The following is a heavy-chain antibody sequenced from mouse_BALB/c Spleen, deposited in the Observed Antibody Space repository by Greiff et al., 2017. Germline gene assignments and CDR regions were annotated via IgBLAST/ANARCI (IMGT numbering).Heavy chain of an antibody. V-gene: IGHV14-3*02. Sequence: VQLQQSGAELVKPGASVKLSCTASGFNIKDTYMHWVKQRPEQGLEWIGRIDPANGNTKYDPKFQGKATITADTSSNTAYLQLSSLTSEDTAVYYCASPVITTVVAVDYWGQGTTLTVSS. CDR3: ASPVITTVVAVDY. D-gene: IGHD1-1*01. CDR1: GFNIKDTY. CDR2: IDPANGNT. J-gene: IGHJ2*01.